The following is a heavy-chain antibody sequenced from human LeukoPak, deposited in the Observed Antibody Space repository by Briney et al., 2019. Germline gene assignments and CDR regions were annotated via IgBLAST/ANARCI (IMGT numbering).Heavy chain of an antibody. Sequence: GASVKVSCKASGGTFSSYAISWVRQAPGQGLEWMGGIIPIFGTANYAQKFQGRVTITADESTSTAYMELSSLRSEDTAVYYCARVTGPYCSSTSCWANWFDPWGQGTLVTVSS. J-gene: IGHJ5*02. D-gene: IGHD2-2*01. CDR2: IIPIFGTA. CDR3: ARVTGPYCSSTSCWANWFDP. CDR1: GGTFSSYA. V-gene: IGHV1-69*13.